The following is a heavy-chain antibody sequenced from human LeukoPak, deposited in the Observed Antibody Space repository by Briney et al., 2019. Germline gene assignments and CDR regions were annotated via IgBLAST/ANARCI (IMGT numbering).Heavy chain of an antibody. Sequence: SSETLSLTCTVSGGSISSYYWSWIRQPPGKGLEWIGYIYYSGSTNYNPSLKSRVTISVDTSKDQFSLKLSSVTAADTAVYYCARVSSGWGVPLFDYWGQGTLVTVSS. J-gene: IGHJ4*02. V-gene: IGHV4-59*01. CDR1: GGSISSYY. D-gene: IGHD6-19*01. CDR3: ARVSSGWGVPLFDY. CDR2: IYYSGST.